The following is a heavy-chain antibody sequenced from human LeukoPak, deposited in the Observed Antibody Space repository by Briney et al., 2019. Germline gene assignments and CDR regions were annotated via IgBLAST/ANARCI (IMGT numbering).Heavy chain of an antibody. D-gene: IGHD6-19*01. J-gene: IGHJ4*02. CDR3: AKGPGSGWNGGIFDY. V-gene: IGHV3-23*01. CDR1: GFTFSDHY. Sequence: PGGSLRLSCAVSGFTFSDHYMDWVRQAPGKGLEWVSAISGSGGSTYYADSVKGRFTISRDNSKNTLYLQMNSLRAEDTAVYYCAKGPGSGWNGGIFDYWGQGTLVTVSS. CDR2: ISGSGGST.